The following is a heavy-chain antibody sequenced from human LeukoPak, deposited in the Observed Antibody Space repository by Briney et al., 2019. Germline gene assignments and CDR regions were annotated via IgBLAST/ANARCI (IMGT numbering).Heavy chain of an antibody. J-gene: IGHJ4*02. V-gene: IGHV3-30*04. Sequence: GRSLRLSCAASGFTFRNYAMHWVRQAPGKGLEWVTIISYDGSNKYYSDSVRGRFTISRDNSKNTVYLQMNSLRREDTAVYYCARDDLTQWLLGYYFDYWGQGTLVTVSS. CDR1: GFTFRNYA. D-gene: IGHD3-22*01. CDR3: ARDDLTQWLLGYYFDY. CDR2: ISYDGSNK.